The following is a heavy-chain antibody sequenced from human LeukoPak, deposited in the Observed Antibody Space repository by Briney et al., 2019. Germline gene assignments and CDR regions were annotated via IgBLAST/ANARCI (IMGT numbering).Heavy chain of an antibody. CDR2: ISYDGSNK. CDR1: GFTFSSYG. CDR3: ARTYGRGSLDY. Sequence: GGSLRLSCAASGFTFSSYGMHWVRQAPGKGLEWVAVISYDGSNKYYADSVKGRFTISRDNSKNTLYLQMNSLRAEDTAVYYCARTYGRGSLDYWGQGTLVTVSS. J-gene: IGHJ4*02. D-gene: IGHD4-17*01. V-gene: IGHV3-30*03.